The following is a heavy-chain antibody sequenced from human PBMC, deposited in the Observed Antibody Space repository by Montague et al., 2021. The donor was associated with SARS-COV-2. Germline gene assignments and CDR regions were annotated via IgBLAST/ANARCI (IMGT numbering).Heavy chain of an antibody. Sequence: SLRLSCAASGSSFSTYWMHWVRHVPGKGLVWVSRISGDGSITTYXDSVKARFTVSRDNDKNTLYLHMNSLRVEDTAVYYCARSIIQWDVGAVRHNWFDPWGQGTLVTVSS. CDR3: ARSIIQWDVGAVRHNWFDP. D-gene: IGHD1-26*01. J-gene: IGHJ5*02. CDR1: GSSFSTYW. V-gene: IGHV3-74*01. CDR2: ISGDGSIT.